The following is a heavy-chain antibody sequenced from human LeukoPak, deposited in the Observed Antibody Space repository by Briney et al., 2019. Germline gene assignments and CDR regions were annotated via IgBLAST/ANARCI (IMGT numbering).Heavy chain of an antibody. CDR3: AKVLGIWFGELYPQGY. CDR2: ISGSGGST. Sequence: GRSLRLSCAASGFTFSSYAMSWVRQAPGKGLEWVSAISGSGGSTYYADSVKGRFTISRDNSKNTLYLQMNSLRAEDTAVYYCAKVLGIWFGELYPQGYWGQGTLVTVSS. V-gene: IGHV3-23*01. J-gene: IGHJ4*02. D-gene: IGHD3-10*01. CDR1: GFTFSSYA.